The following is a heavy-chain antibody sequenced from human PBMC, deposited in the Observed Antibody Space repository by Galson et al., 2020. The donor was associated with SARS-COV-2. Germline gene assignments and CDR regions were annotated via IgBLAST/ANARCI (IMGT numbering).Heavy chain of an antibody. V-gene: IGHV3-74*01. CDR1: GFTFSSYW. J-gene: IGHJ4*02. Sequence: ALHGESLKISCAASGFTFSSYWMHWVRQAPGKGLVWVSRIYSEGSSTSYADSVKGRFTISGDNAKNTLYLQMNSLRVEDTAVYYCARGDMRNDYFDYWGQGTLVTVSS. D-gene: IGHD3-16*01. CDR3: ARGDMRNDYFDY. CDR2: IYSEGSST.